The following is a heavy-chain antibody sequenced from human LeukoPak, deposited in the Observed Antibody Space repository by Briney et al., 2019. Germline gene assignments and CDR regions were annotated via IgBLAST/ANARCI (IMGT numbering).Heavy chain of an antibody. J-gene: IGHJ4*02. V-gene: IGHV1-18*01. D-gene: IGHD4-17*01. CDR3: ARAGLRSRRTGDY. Sequence: GASVKVSCKASGYTFTSYGISWVRQAPGQGLEWMGWISAYNGNTNYAQKLQGRVTMTRDTSTSTVYMELSSLRSEDTAVYYCARAGLRSRRTGDYWGQGTLVTVSS. CDR1: GYTFTSYG. CDR2: ISAYNGNT.